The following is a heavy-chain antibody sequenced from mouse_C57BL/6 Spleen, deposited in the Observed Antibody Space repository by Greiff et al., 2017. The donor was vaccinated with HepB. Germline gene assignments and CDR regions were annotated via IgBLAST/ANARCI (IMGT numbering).Heavy chain of an antibody. CDR3: AREFTTVVATRYFDV. D-gene: IGHD1-1*01. CDR2: INPYNGGT. J-gene: IGHJ1*03. V-gene: IGHV1-19*01. CDR1: GYTFTDYY. Sequence: EVQLQQSGPVLVKPGASVKMSCKASGYTFTDYYMNWVKQSHGKSLEWIGVINPYNGGTSYNQKFKGKATLTVDKSSSTAYMELNSLTSEDSAVYYCAREFTTVVATRYFDVWGTGTTVTVSS.